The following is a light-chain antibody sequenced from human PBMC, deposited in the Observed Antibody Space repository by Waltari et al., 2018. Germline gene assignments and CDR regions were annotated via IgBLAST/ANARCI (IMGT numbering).Light chain of an antibody. CDR3: QVWDSTSDHVV. V-gene: IGLV3-21*02. Sequence: SYVLTQPPSVSVAPGETARITCGGNNIGSKSVHWYQQKPGQAPVLVVYDDTARPSGLPERFAGSHSGNTAPLTISRVEAGDEADYYCQVWDSTSDHVVFGGGTKLTVL. CDR1: NIGSKS. J-gene: IGLJ2*01. CDR2: DDT.